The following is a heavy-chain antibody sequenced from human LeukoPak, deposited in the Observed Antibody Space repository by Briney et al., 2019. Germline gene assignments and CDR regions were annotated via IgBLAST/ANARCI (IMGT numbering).Heavy chain of an antibody. V-gene: IGHV3-23*01. D-gene: IGHD3-10*01. J-gene: IGHJ3*02. CDR3: AKREGVITLGDAFDI. CDR2: ISGSGGST. Sequence: PGGSLRLSCAASGFTFKNYAMNWVRQAPGKGLEWVSVISGSGGSTNYADSVKGRFTISRDNFKNTLFLQMNSLRAEDTAVYYCAKREGVITLGDAFDIWGQGTMVTVSS. CDR1: GFTFKNYA.